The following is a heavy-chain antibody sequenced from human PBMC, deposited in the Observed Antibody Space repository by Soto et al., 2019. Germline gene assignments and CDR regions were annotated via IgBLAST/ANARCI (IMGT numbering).Heavy chain of an antibody. V-gene: IGHV3-23*01. Sequence: EVQLLESGGGLVQPGGSLRLSCAASGFTFSTYGMSWVRQAPGKGLECVSGVSGSGTSTDYADSVRGRFTTSRDNSGNTLYLQMNSRSAEDTAIYFCAKGTISRSYPYYYYYSMDVWGQGTTVTVSS. CDR1: GFTFSTYG. CDR3: AKGTISRSYPYYYYYSMDV. D-gene: IGHD2-2*01. CDR2: VSGSGTST. J-gene: IGHJ6*02.